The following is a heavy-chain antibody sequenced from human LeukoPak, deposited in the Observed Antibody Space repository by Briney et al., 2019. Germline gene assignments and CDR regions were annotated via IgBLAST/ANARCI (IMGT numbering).Heavy chain of an antibody. CDR1: GGSIGNNY. V-gene: IGHV4-59*08. CDR2: IYYTGAT. J-gene: IGHJ4*02. CDR3: AKYGNSGWVIDN. D-gene: IGHD6-19*01. Sequence: PSETLSPTCTVSGGSIGNNYWTWIRQPPGKGLEYIGYIYYTGATNYNPSLKSRVTISVDTSKSQFSLKLNSVTAADTAVYFCAKYGNSGWVIDNWGQGALVTVSS.